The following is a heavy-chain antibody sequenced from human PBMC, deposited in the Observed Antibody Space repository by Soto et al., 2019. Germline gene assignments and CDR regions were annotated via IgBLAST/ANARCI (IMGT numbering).Heavy chain of an antibody. V-gene: IGHV2-26*01. CDR3: ARIRFGSSWFYYFDY. J-gene: IGHJ4*02. Sequence: QVTLKESGPVLVKPTETLTLTCTVSGFSLSNARMGVSWIRQPPGKALEWLAHIFSNDEKSYSTSLKSRLTIYKDTSKSQVVLNMTNMDPVDTATYYCARIRFGSSWFYYFDYWGQGTLVTVSS. D-gene: IGHD6-13*01. CDR1: GFSLSNARMG. CDR2: IFSNDEK.